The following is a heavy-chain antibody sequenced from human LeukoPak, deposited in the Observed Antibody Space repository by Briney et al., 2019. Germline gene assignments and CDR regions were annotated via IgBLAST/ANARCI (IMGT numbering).Heavy chain of an antibody. V-gene: IGHV4-39*01. D-gene: IGHD2-15*01. CDR2: ISYSGST. CDR3: ARHCCSAPSKRVFDI. J-gene: IGHJ3*02. CDR1: GGSIISSDYH. Sequence: PSQTLSLTCTVSGGSIISSDYHWGWVRQPPGKGLEWIGTISYSGSTDYNPSLRSRVTISVDTSNNQFSLRLGSVTAADTAVYHCARHCCSAPSKRVFDIWGQGTMVTVSS.